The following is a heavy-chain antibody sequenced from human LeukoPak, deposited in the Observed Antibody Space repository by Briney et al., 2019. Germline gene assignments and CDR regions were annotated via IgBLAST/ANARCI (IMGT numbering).Heavy chain of an antibody. V-gene: IGHV1-69*05. Sequence: GASVKVSCKASGYTFTSYAISWVRQAPGQGLEWMGRIIPIFGTANYAQKFQGRVTITTDESTSTAYMELSSLRSEDTAVYYCARGYCSGGSCYDWYFDLWGRGTLVTVSS. D-gene: IGHD2-15*01. CDR3: ARGYCSGGSCYDWYFDL. J-gene: IGHJ2*01. CDR1: GYTFTSYA. CDR2: IIPIFGTA.